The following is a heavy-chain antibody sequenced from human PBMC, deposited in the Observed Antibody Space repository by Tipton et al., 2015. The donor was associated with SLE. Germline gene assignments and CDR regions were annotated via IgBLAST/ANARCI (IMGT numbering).Heavy chain of an antibody. Sequence: SLRLSCAASGSTFSSYAMSWVRQAPGKGLEWVSTISGSGGNTYYADSVKGRFTISRDNAKNTLYLQMNSLRAEDTAVYYCAREPSTEAFDSWGQGALVTVSS. CDR2: ISGSGGNT. J-gene: IGHJ4*02. V-gene: IGHV3-23*01. CDR3: AREPSTEAFDS. CDR1: GSTFSSYA.